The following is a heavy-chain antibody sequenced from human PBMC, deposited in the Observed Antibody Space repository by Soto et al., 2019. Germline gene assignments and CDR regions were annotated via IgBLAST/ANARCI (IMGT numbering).Heavy chain of an antibody. J-gene: IGHJ4*02. CDR2: INHSGST. V-gene: IGHV4-34*01. D-gene: IGHD6-13*01. Sequence: KPSETLSLTCAVYGGSFSGYYWSWIRQPPGKGLEWIGEINHSGSTNYNPSLKSRVSISVDTSKNQFSLKLDSVTAADTALYYCAGHSLQQSFTYWGQGTQVTVSS. CDR1: GGSFSGYY. CDR3: AGHSLQQSFTY.